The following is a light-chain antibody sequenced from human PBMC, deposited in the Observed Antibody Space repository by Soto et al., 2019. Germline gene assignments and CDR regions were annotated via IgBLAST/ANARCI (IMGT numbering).Light chain of an antibody. J-gene: IGKJ1*01. CDR1: QSVSTSY. CDR3: QQYGSSGT. V-gene: IGKV3-20*01. CDR2: GAS. Sequence: EIVLTQSPGTLSLSPCDRATLSCRASQSVSTSYLAWYQQKPGQAPRLLIYGASNRATGIPDRFSGSGSGTDFTLTISRLEPEDFAVYYCQQYGSSGTFGQGTKVDIK.